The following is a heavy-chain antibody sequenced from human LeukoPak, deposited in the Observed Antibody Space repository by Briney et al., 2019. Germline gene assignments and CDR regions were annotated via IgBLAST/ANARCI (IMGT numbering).Heavy chain of an antibody. J-gene: IGHJ4*02. Sequence: GGSLRLSCAASGFTFSSYGMHWVRQAPGKGLEWVAVISYDGSNKYYADSVKGRFTISRDNSKNTLYLQMYSLRAEDTAVYYCAKDGSSWYYFDYWGQGTLVTVSS. CDR1: GFTFSSYG. D-gene: IGHD6-13*01. CDR3: AKDGSSWYYFDY. V-gene: IGHV3-30*18. CDR2: ISYDGSNK.